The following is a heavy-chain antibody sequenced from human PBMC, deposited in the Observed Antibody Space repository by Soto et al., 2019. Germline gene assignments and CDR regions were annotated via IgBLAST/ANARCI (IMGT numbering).Heavy chain of an antibody. CDR2: IIPVFGTA. Sequence: QVQRVQSGAEVKKPGSSGKVSCKASGGSLSNYGISWVRQAPGQGLEWMGGIIPVFGTATYAQKFQGRVTITAEESTMLVYMDVASLRSEDTAVYYCARGDATKIVVTTYYAMDVWGKGPTVTVSS. J-gene: IGHJ6*03. V-gene: IGHV1-69*12. CDR1: GGSLSNYG. D-gene: IGHD3-9*01. CDR3: ARGDATKIVVTTYYAMDV.